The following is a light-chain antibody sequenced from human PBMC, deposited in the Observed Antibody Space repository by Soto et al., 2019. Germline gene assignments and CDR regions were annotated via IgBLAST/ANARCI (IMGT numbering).Light chain of an antibody. V-gene: IGKV3-20*01. CDR3: QQHGSSPWM. Sequence: EVVLTQSPGTLSLSPGERATLSCRASQSVSSNHVAWYQQIPGQTPRLLIYGASSRATGIPDRFSGSGSGTDFTLTISRLEPEDFAVYYCQQHGSSPWMFGQGTKVDIK. CDR2: GAS. J-gene: IGKJ1*01. CDR1: QSVSSNH.